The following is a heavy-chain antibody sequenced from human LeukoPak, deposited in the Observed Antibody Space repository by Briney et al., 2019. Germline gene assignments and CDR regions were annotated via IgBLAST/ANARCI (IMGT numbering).Heavy chain of an antibody. J-gene: IGHJ6*03. V-gene: IGHV3-74*01. Sequence: GGSLRLSCAASGFTFSTYWMHWVRQAPGKGLVWVSRINTDGSTTNYADSVKGRFTISRDNAKNTLYLQMNSLRAEDTAVYYCASAPYYYYMDVWAKGTTVTVSS. CDR2: INTDGSTT. CDR1: GFTFSTYW. CDR3: ASAPYYYYMDV.